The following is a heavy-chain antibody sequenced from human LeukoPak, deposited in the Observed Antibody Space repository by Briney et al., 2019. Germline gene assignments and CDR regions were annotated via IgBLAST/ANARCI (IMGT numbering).Heavy chain of an antibody. Sequence: SSETLSLTCTVSGGSISNYYWSWIRQPPGKELEWIGYIYYSGSTNYNPSLKSRVTISVDTSKNQFSLKLSSVTAADTAVYYCARRTDTRGYRRFDYWGQGTLVTVSS. V-gene: IGHV4-59*12. D-gene: IGHD5-18*01. J-gene: IGHJ4*02. CDR3: ARRTDTRGYRRFDY. CDR1: GGSISNYY. CDR2: IYYSGST.